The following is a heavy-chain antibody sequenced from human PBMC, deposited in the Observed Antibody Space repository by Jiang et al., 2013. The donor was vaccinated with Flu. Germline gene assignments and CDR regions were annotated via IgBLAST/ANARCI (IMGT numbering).Heavy chain of an antibody. CDR2: IIAIFRTT. D-gene: IGHD3-22*01. CDR1: GGIFSSYA. Sequence: GAEVKKPGSSVKVSCKTSGGIFSSYAISWVRQAPGQGLEWMGGIIAIFRTTNYAQKFQGRVTITADESTSTAYMELSSLRSEDTAVYYCARRDDRSGNYYRYYFDYWGQGTLVTVSS. CDR3: ARRDDRSGNYYRYYFDY. J-gene: IGHJ4*02. V-gene: IGHV1-69*01.